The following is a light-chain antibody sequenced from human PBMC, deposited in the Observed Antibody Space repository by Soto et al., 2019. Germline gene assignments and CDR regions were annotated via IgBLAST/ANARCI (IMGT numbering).Light chain of an antibody. CDR3: QQLNSYPWT. CDR1: QGSRSY. V-gene: IGKV1-9*01. J-gene: IGKJ1*01. Sequence: DIQLTQSPSFLSASVGDRVTITCRASQGSRSYLAWYQQKPGKAPKLLIYAASTLQSGVPSRFSGSGYGTEFTLTINSLQPEDFAAYYCQQLNSYPWTFGQGTKVEIK. CDR2: AAS.